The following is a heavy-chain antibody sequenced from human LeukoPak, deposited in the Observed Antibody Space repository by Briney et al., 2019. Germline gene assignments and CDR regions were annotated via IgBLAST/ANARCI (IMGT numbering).Heavy chain of an antibody. CDR1: GGSISSSSYY. CDR3: ARVPPIVVVPAAIRGDYYMDV. CDR2: IYTSGST. V-gene: IGHV4-61*02. J-gene: IGHJ6*03. Sequence: SETLSLTCTVSGGSISSSSYYWSWIRQPPGKGLESIGRIYTSGSTNYNPSLKSRVTMSVDTSKNQFSLKLSSVTAADTAVYYCARVPPIVVVPAAIRGDYYMDVWGKGTTVTVSS. D-gene: IGHD2-2*01.